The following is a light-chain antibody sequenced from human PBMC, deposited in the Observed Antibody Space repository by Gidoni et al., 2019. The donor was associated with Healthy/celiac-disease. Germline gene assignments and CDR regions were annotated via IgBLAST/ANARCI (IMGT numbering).Light chain of an antibody. Sequence: DIQMTPSPSSLPASVGDRVTITCQASQGISNYLNWYQQKPGKAPKLLIYDASNLEKGVPSRFSGSGSGTDFTFTISSLQPEDIATYYCQQYDNLPRTFGGGTKVEIK. J-gene: IGKJ4*01. V-gene: IGKV1-33*01. CDR3: QQYDNLPRT. CDR2: DAS. CDR1: QGISNY.